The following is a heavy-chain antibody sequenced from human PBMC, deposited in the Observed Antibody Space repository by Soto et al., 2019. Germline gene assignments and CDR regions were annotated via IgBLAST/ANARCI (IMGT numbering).Heavy chain of an antibody. CDR2: VTGNGRDT. CDR3: ARGSWENYYHQD. D-gene: IGHD3-22*01. CDR1: GFTFNNFA. Sequence: EVQLLQSGGGLMQPGGSLRLSCAASGFTFNNFAMSWVRQAPGKGLEWVSSVTGNGRDTFYSDSVTGRFTISRDSSKNTLYLQMDTLSAEDTAVYYCARGSWENYYHQDWGQGTLATVSS. J-gene: IGHJ4*02. V-gene: IGHV3-23*01.